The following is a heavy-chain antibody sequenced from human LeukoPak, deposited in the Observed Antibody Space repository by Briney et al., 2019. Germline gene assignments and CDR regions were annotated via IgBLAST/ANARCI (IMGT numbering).Heavy chain of an antibody. J-gene: IGHJ4*02. CDR3: ARLGSRGYYDILTGTSY. D-gene: IGHD3-9*01. CDR2: ISSSSSYI. CDR1: GFTFSSYS. Sequence: PGGSLRLSCAASGFTFSSYSMNWVRQAPGKGLEWVSSISSSSSYIYYADSVKGRFTISRDNDKNSLYLQMNSLRAEDTAVYYCARLGSRGYYDILTGTSYWGQGTLVTVSS. V-gene: IGHV3-21*01.